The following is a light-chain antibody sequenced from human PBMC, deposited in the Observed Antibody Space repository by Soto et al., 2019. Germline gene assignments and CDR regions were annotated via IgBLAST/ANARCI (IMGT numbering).Light chain of an antibody. V-gene: IGLV1-47*01. CDR2: RNN. CDR1: SSNIGSNY. CDR3: AAWDASLSGL. J-gene: IGLJ1*01. Sequence: QSVLTQPPSASGTPGQRVTISCSGSSSNIGSNYVYWYQQLPGTAPKLLIYRNNQRPSGVPDRFSGSKSGTSASLAISGLRSEDEADYYCAAWDASLSGLFGTGTKVTDL.